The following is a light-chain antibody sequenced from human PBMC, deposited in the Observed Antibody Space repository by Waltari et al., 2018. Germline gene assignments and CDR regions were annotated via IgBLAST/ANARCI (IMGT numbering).Light chain of an antibody. Sequence: SSALTPDPAVSVALGQTARIICQGGTPRSYYDTRYRQKQGQAPVLVIFGKNGRPSKIPDRFSASKAGNTASVTITGAQAEDEADDYGHARDGRGNPWVFGGGTKLTVL. CDR1: TPRSYY. CDR2: GKN. CDR3: HARDGRGNPWV. J-gene: IGLJ3*02. V-gene: IGLV3-19*01.